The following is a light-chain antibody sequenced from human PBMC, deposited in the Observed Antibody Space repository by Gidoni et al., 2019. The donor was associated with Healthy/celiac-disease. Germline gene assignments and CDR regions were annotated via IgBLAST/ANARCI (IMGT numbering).Light chain of an antibody. CDR1: QDISNY. Sequence: DIKMTQSPSSLSASVGDRVTITYQASQDISNYLNWYQQKPGKAPKLLIYDASNLETGVPSRFSGSGSGTDFTFTISSLHPEAIATYYCQQYDNLPYTFGQGTKLEIK. J-gene: IGKJ2*01. CDR3: QQYDNLPYT. V-gene: IGKV1-33*01. CDR2: DAS.